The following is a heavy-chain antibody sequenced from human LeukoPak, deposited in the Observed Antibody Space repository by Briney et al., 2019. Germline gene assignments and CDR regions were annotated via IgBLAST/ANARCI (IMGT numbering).Heavy chain of an antibody. CDR2: IYSGGSI. J-gene: IGHJ4*02. CDR3: AGDKEDTSIGYFDY. CDR1: GFTFSSYA. D-gene: IGHD3-16*02. Sequence: GGSLRLSCAASGFTFSSYAMSWVRQAPGKGLEWVSAIYSGGSIYYADSVKGRFTISRDNSKNTLYLQMNTLRAEDTAVYYCAGDKEDTSIGYFDYWGQGTLVAVSS. V-gene: IGHV3-66*01.